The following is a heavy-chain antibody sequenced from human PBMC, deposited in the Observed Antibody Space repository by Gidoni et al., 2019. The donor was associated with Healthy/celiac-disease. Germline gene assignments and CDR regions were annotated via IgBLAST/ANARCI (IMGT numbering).Heavy chain of an antibody. V-gene: IGHV3-23*01. J-gene: IGHJ3*02. CDR1: GFPFSSYA. CDR3: AKERLGTGAFDI. Sequence: EVQLLESGGGLVQPGGSLRLSCAASGFPFSSYAMSWVRQAPGKGLEWVSAISGRGGSTYYADSVRGRFTISRDNSKNTLYLQMNSLRAEDTAVYYCAKERLGTGAFDIWGQGTMVTVSS. D-gene: IGHD1-1*01. CDR2: ISGRGGST.